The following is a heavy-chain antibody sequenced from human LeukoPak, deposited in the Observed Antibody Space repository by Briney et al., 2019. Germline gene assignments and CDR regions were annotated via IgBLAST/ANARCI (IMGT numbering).Heavy chain of an antibody. D-gene: IGHD5-24*01. CDR2: INPRGST. V-gene: IGHV4-34*01. J-gene: IGHJ4*02. Sequence: SETLSLTCGVYGGSFSGYYWSWIRQPPGKGLEWIGEINPRGSTNYNPSLKSRVTLSADTSKNQFSLTLNSVTAADTAVYYCARRRLGYYFDYWGQETLVTVSS. CDR1: GGSFSGYY. CDR3: ARRRLGYYFDY.